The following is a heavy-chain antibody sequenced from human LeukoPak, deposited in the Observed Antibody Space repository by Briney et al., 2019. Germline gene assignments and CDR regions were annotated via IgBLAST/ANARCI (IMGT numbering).Heavy chain of an antibody. Sequence: GGSLRLSCAASGFSFSSYWMHWVRHVPGKGLVWVSRTSSDGSTTTYADSVKGRFTISRDNAKNTLYLQMNSLRADDTAVYYCGRGDFLPAGVDYWGQGAQVTVSS. CDR2: TSSDGSTT. D-gene: IGHD2/OR15-2a*01. J-gene: IGHJ4*02. CDR3: GRGDFLPAGVDY. V-gene: IGHV3-74*01. CDR1: GFSFSSYW.